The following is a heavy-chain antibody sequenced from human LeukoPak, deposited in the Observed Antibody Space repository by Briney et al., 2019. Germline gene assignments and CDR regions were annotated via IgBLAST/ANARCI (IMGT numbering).Heavy chain of an antibody. D-gene: IGHD3-22*01. J-gene: IGHJ4*02. Sequence: GGSLRLSCAASGFNFRGYGMHWVRQAPGKGLEWVTFIHYDGRNQYYADSVKGRSTISRDNSKNTLYLQMNSLRPEDTAVYYCAKAAYDSSGSWYYFDYWGQGTLVTVSS. CDR2: IHYDGRNQ. CDR3: AKAAYDSSGSWYYFDY. CDR1: GFNFRGYG. V-gene: IGHV3-30*02.